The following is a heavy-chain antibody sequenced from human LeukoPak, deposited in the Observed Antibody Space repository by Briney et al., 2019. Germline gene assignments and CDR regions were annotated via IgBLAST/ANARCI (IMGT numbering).Heavy chain of an antibody. D-gene: IGHD2-15*01. J-gene: IGHJ4*02. V-gene: IGHV4-31*03. CDR3: AREQRGCSGGSCWAHFDY. Sequence: SETLSLTCTVSGGSISSGGYYWSWIRPHPGQGLEWIGYIYYSGSTYYNPSLKSRVTIRVDTSKNQFSLKLSSVTAADTGVYYCAREQRGCSGGSCWAHFDYWGQGTLVTVSS. CDR2: IYYSGST. CDR1: GGSISSGGYY.